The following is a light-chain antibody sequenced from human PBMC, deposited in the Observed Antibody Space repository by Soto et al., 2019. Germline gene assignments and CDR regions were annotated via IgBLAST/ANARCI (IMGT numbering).Light chain of an antibody. CDR2: EVS. J-gene: IGLJ1*01. V-gene: IGLV2-14*01. CDR3: SSYTTSSALLDV. CDR1: SSDVGGYNS. Sequence: QSALTQPASVSGSPGQSITISCTGTSSDVGGYNSVSWYQQHPGKAPKLMIYEVSNRPSGVSNRFSGSKSGNTASLTISGLQAEDEADYYCSSYTTSSALLDVFGTGTKLTV.